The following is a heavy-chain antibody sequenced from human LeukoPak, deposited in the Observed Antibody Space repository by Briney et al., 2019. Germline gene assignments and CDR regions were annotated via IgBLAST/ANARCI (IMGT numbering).Heavy chain of an antibody. CDR2: ISSSGSTI. V-gene: IGHV3-48*03. CDR3: ARDLWFGELLFDY. CDR1: GFTFSSYE. J-gene: IGHJ4*02. D-gene: IGHD3-10*01. Sequence: GGSLRLSCAASGFTFSSYEMNWVRQAPGKGLGWVSYISSSGSTIYYADSVKGRFTISRDNAKSSLYLQMNSLRAEDTAVYYCARDLWFGELLFDYWGQGTLVTVSS.